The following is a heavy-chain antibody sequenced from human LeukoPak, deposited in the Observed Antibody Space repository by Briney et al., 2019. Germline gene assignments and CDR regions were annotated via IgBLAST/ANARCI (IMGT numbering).Heavy chain of an antibody. CDR3: ARLGSVGYYNYQYMDI. CDR2: INDIGNT. D-gene: IGHD3-10*01. CDR1: GGSFSGYY. J-gene: IGHJ6*03. Sequence: SETLSLTCAVYGGSFSGYYWSWIRQPPGKGLEWIGEINDIGNTNYDPSLSSRVTISVDTSKNQFSLSLTSATAADTAVYFCARLGSVGYYNYQYMDIWGNGTTVTVSS. V-gene: IGHV4-34*01.